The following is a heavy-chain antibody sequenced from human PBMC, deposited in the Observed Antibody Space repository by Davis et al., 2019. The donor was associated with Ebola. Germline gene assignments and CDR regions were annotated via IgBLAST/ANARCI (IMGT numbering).Heavy chain of an antibody. CDR1: GFSLRTSGVG. J-gene: IGHJ4*02. CDR2: IYWDDDK. V-gene: IGHV2-5*02. Sequence: SGPTLVKPTQTLTLTCTFSGFSLRTSGVGVGWIRQPPGKALEWLALIYWDDDKRYSPSLKSRLTITKDTSKNQVVLTMTNMDPVDTATYYCAHRRKYYDILTGYYGYYFDYWGQGTLVTVSS. CDR3: AHRRKYYDILTGYYGYYFDY. D-gene: IGHD3-9*01.